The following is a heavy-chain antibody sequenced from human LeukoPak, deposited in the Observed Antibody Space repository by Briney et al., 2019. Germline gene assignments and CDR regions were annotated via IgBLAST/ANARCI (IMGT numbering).Heavy chain of an antibody. CDR1: GYTFTNYY. CDR2: INPNSGDT. CDR3: ASTYGTGSQFYFDN. J-gene: IGHJ4*02. V-gene: IGHV1-2*02. D-gene: IGHD3-10*01. Sequence: VSVNVSCKASGYTFTNYYMHWVRPAPGQGLEWMGWINPNSGDTNYAQKFQGRVTLTRDTSISTAYMELSSLRSDDTAVYNCASTYGTGSQFYFDNWGEGTLVTVSS.